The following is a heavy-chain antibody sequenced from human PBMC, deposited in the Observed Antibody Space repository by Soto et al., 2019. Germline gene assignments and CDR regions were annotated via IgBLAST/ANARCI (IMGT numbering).Heavy chain of an antibody. V-gene: IGHV4-39*01. J-gene: IGHJ3*02. D-gene: IGHD5-18*01. CDR2: IYYSGST. CDR1: GGSISSSSYY. CDR3: ATPSYSYGNRRASDI. Sequence: SETLSLTCTVSGGSISSSSYYWGWIRQPPGKGLEWIGSIYYSGSTYYNPSLKSRVTISVDTSKNQFSLKLSSVTAAAKAVYYCATPSYSYGNRRASDIWGQGTMVTVSS.